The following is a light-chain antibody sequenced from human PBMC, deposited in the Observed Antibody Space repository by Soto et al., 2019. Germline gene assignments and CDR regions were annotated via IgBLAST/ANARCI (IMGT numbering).Light chain of an antibody. CDR3: QQRSNWPQVS. V-gene: IGKV3-11*01. CDR2: DAS. J-gene: IGKJ5*01. Sequence: EIVLTQSPATLSLSPWEGATLSCRVSQSVGRSLAWYQQRPGQAPRLLIYDASNRATGISARFSGSGSGTEFTLTISSLEPEDFAVYYCQQRSNWPQVSFGQGTRLEIK. CDR1: QSVGRS.